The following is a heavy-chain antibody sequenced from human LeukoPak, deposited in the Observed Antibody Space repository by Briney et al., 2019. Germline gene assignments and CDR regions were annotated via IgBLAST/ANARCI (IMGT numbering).Heavy chain of an antibody. CDR2: IYYTGST. V-gene: IGHV4-59*01. D-gene: IGHD3-22*01. J-gene: IGHJ3*02. CDR3: ARGNYYDSTTYYRAFDI. Sequence: SETLSLTCTVSGDSITSYYWSWVRQPPGKGLEWIGYIYYTGSTNYNPSLKSRVTMSVDTSKNQFSLKLSSVTAADTAVYYCARGNYYDSTTYYRAFDIWGQGTMVTVSS. CDR1: GDSITSYY.